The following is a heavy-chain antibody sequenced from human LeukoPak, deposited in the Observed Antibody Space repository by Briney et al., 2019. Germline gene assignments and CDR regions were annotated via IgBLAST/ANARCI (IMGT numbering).Heavy chain of an antibody. CDR1: GFTFSSYA. CDR3: ARDGYSGSYYFVQGFDY. CDR2: INHSGST. V-gene: IGHV4-34*01. D-gene: IGHD1-26*01. Sequence: PGGSLRLSCAASGFTFSSYAMSWVRQPPGKGLEWIGEINHSGSTNYNPSLKSRVTISVDTSKNQFSLKLSSVTAADTAVYYCARDGYSGSYYFVQGFDYWGQGTLVTVSS. J-gene: IGHJ4*02.